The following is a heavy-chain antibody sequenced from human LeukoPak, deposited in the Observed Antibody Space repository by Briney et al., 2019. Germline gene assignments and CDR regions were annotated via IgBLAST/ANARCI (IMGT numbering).Heavy chain of an antibody. D-gene: IGHD2-2*01. CDR2: ISGSGGST. V-gene: IGHV3-23*01. Sequence: SGGSLRLSCAASGFTFSSYAMSWVRQAPGKGLEWVSAISGSGGSTYYADSVKGRFTISRDNSKNTLYLQMNSLRAEDTAVYYCAKEGCSTTSCYHFDYWGQGTLVTVSS. J-gene: IGHJ4*02. CDR3: AKEGCSTTSCYHFDY. CDR1: GFTFSSYA.